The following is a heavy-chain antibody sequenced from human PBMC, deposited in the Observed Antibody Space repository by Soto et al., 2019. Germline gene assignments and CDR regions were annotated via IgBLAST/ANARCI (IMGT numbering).Heavy chain of an antibody. CDR1: GYTPTNYD. V-gene: IGHV1-18*01. D-gene: IGHD1-26*01. CDR3: ARALYRRGTYYDFDN. Sequence: QVPLVQSGPEVKKPGASVTVSCKTSGYTPTNYDIGWVRQAPGQGLEWMGWISAYNGNRNSAQKLQGRLTMTTDTSTKTAYMELRSLRSDDTAVYFWARALYRRGTYYDFDNWGQGTLVTVSS. CDR2: ISAYNGNR. J-gene: IGHJ4*02.